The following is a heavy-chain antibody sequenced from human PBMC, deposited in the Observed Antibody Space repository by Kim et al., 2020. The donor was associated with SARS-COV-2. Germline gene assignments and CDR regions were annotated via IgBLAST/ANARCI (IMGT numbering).Heavy chain of an antibody. D-gene: IGHD6-13*01. CDR2: INAGNGNT. CDR3: ARDLAAAGYFDL. V-gene: IGHV1-3*01. Sequence: ASVKVSCKASGYTFTSYAMHWVRQAPGQRLEWMGWINAGNGNTKYSQKFQGRVTITRDTSASTAYMELSSLRSEDTAVYYCARDLAAAGYFDLWGRGTLVTVSS. CDR1: GYTFTSYA. J-gene: IGHJ2*01.